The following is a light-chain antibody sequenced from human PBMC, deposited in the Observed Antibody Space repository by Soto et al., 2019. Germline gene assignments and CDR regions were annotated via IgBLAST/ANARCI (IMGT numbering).Light chain of an antibody. CDR2: GAS. CDR1: QSVLYIPNNQNY. CDR3: QQYIGDPPRT. J-gene: IGKJ1*01. Sequence: IVMTQSPDSLAVSLGERATINCKSSQSVLYIPNNQNYLAWYQQKPGQPPKLLIYGASIRQSGVPDRFSGSGSGTDFTLTSSSLQAEDVAVYYCQQYIGDPPRTFGQGTKVAIK. V-gene: IGKV4-1*01.